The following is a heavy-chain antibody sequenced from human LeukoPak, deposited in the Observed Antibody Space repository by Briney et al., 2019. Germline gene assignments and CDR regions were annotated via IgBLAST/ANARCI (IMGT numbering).Heavy chain of an antibody. Sequence: ASVKVSCKASGYTFTSYYMHWVRQAPGQGLEWMGTINPSVGTTRSAQGRVTLTRDTSTNTVYMELSTLRSEDTAVYYCARSVFPYYSGSGSPYNVDVRRNSCFDFWGQGTLVTVSS. V-gene: IGHV1-46*01. J-gene: IGHJ4*02. CDR2: INPSVGTT. CDR1: GYTFTSYY. D-gene: IGHD3-10*01. CDR3: ARSVFPYYSGSGSPYNVDVRRNSCFDF.